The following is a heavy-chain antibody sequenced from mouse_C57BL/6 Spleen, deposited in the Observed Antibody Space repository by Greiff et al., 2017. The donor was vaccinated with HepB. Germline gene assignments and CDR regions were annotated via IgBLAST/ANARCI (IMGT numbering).Heavy chain of an antibody. Sequence: QVQLQQSGAELVRPGASVTLSCKASGYTFTDYEMHWVKQTPVHGLAWIGAIDPETGGTAYNQKFKGKAILTADKSSSTAYMELRSLTSEDSAVYYCTRGKFSYYYGSSYRYFDVWGTGTTVTVSS. CDR1: GYTFTDYE. J-gene: IGHJ1*03. V-gene: IGHV1-15*01. D-gene: IGHD1-1*01. CDR3: TRGKFSYYYGSSYRYFDV. CDR2: IDPETGGT.